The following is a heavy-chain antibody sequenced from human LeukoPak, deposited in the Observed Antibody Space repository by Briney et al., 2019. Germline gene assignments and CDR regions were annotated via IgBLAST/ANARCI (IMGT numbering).Heavy chain of an antibody. CDR3: ANSDHSFGYNYYGMDV. V-gene: IGHV1-3*01. CDR1: GYTFTSYA. J-gene: IGHJ6*02. CDR2: INAGNGNT. Sequence: ASVKVSCKASGYTFTSYAMHWVRQAPGQRLEWMGWINAGNGNTKYSQKFQGRVTITRDTSASTAYMELSSLRSEDTAVYYCANSDHSFGYNYYGMDVWGQGTTVTVSS. D-gene: IGHD3-3*01.